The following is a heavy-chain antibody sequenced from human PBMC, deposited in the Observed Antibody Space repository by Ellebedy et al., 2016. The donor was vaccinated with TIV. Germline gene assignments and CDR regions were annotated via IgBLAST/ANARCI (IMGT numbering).Heavy chain of an antibody. D-gene: IGHD3-10*02. V-gene: IGHV3-33*01. J-gene: IGHJ3*02. CDR3: AREDVNGDNDFDI. Sequence: PGGSLRLSCAASGFTFSTFGMHWVRQAPGKGLEWGSIIWDHGRKPYYAESVKGRFTIARDNSKNTLYLQMNSLRTEDTAVYYCAREDVNGDNDFDIWGQGTMVSVSS. CDR1: GFTFSTFG. CDR2: IWDHGRKP.